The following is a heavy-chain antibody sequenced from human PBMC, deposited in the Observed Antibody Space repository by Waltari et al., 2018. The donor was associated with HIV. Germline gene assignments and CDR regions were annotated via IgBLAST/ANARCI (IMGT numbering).Heavy chain of an antibody. Sequence: QVQLVQSGAEVTKPGASVKVSCKASGYTFTNYYIHWVRQAPGQGLEWMARINPRGVSTSHAQKFQGRVTMTRVTSTSTVYMELSSLRSEDTAVYYCARDKAVGIITSVFNMWGQGTMVIVSS. CDR1: GYTFTNYY. V-gene: IGHV1-46*01. CDR2: INPRGVST. CDR3: ARDKAVGIITSVFNM. D-gene: IGHD3-3*01. J-gene: IGHJ3*02.